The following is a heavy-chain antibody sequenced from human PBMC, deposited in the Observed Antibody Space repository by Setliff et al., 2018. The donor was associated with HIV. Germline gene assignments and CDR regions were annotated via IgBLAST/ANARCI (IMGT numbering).Heavy chain of an antibody. D-gene: IGHD3-10*01. Sequence: PSETLSLTCAFNGGSFSGYYWMWIRQSPGEGLAWIGEINHSGNTNYNPSLKSRVTMSGDTSKNQFSLNLTSVTAADTAVYFCARGLGRGSGTYYNPPGYWGPGTLVTVSS. CDR2: INHSGNT. V-gene: IGHV4-34*01. CDR3: ARGLGRGSGTYYNPPGY. J-gene: IGHJ4*02. CDR1: GGSFSGYY.